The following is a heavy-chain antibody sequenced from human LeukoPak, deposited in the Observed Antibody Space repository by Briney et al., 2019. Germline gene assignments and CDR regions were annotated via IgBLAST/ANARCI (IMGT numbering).Heavy chain of an antibody. CDR3: ARGRRTRGYSYGPTFTLDY. Sequence: SETLSLTCAVYGGSFSGYYWSWLRQPPGKGLEWIGEINHSGSTNYNPSLKSRVTISVDTSKNQFSLKLSSVTAADTAVYYCARGRRTRGYSYGPTFTLDYWGQGTLVTVSS. D-gene: IGHD5-18*01. CDR1: GGSFSGYY. J-gene: IGHJ4*02. V-gene: IGHV4-34*01. CDR2: INHSGST.